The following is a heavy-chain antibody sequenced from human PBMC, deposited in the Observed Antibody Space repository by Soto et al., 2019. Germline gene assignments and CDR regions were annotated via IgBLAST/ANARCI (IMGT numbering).Heavy chain of an antibody. CDR2: ISSDGNHK. Sequence: QVQLVESGGGVVQPGRSLRLSCAAAGFTVSAYTMHWVRQAPGKGLEWVAVISSDGNHKSYTDSVKGRFTSSRDTSTNTRYLQMHSLRVEDTAVYYCARWEQPLFDYWGRGTLVTVSS. CDR3: ARWEQPLFDY. V-gene: IGHV3-30-3*01. J-gene: IGHJ4*02. D-gene: IGHD1-26*01. CDR1: GFTVSAYT.